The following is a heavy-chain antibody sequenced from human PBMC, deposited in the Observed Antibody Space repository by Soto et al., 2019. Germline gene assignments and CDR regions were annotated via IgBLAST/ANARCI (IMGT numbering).Heavy chain of an antibody. CDR3: TTADSSDYYDSAGFYYRGFEP. V-gene: IGHV3-15*01. CDR1: GFTFSSVW. J-gene: IGHJ5*02. Sequence: GGSLRLSCAASGFTFSSVWMSWVRQAPGKGLEWVGRIKTTTDGGTTDYAAPVKGRFTISRDDSRNTMSLQMKSLKTEDTAVYYCTTADSSDYYDSAGFYYRGFEPWGQGTLVTVSS. D-gene: IGHD3-22*01. CDR2: IKTTTDGGTT.